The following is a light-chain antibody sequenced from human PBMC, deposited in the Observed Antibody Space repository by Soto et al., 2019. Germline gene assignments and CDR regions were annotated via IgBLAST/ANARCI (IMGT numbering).Light chain of an antibody. CDR2: AAS. V-gene: IGKV3-15*01. Sequence: EIVMTQSPATLSVSPGERVTLSCRASQTVFSNLAWYQQKPGQAPRLLIYAASTGATGIPARFSGSGSGTEFTLTISSLQSEDFAVYYRQQYNNWPPPFTFGQGTRLEMK. CDR1: QTVFSN. J-gene: IGKJ5*01. CDR3: QQYNNWPPPFT.